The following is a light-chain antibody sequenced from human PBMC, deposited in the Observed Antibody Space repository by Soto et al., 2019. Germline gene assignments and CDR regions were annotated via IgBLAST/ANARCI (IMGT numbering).Light chain of an antibody. Sequence: EIVLTQSPDTLSLSPGERVTLSCRASQIVSSNYLAWYQQRPGQTPRLLIYGASSRATGVPDRFSGSGSGTDFTLTISSLEPEDFAVYYCQHRSNWPTWTFGQGTKVEIK. J-gene: IGKJ1*01. CDR3: QHRSNWPTWT. CDR1: QIVSSNY. V-gene: IGKV3D-20*02. CDR2: GAS.